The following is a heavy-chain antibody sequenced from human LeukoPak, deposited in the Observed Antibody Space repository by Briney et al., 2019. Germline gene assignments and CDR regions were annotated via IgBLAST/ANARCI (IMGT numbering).Heavy chain of an antibody. Sequence: PGGSLRLSCAASGFTFSSYSMSWVRQAPGKGLEWVSVINDNGGETYYADSVKGRFTISRDNSKNTLYLQMNSLRAEDTAVYYCAKAGAAGDNDYWGQGTLVTVSS. J-gene: IGHJ4*02. D-gene: IGHD6-13*01. V-gene: IGHV3-23*01. CDR2: INDNGGET. CDR1: GFTFSSYS. CDR3: AKAGAAGDNDY.